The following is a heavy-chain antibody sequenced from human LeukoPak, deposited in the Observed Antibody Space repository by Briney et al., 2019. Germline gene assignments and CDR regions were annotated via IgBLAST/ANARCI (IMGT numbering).Heavy chain of an antibody. Sequence: PGGSLRLSCAASGFTFSNHGMYWVRQAPGKGLEWVAVIWYDGSKQYYTDSVKGRFTISRDNSKNTLYLQMNSLRAEDTAVYYCARVYRAVAGSGYYFDYWGQGTLVTVSS. CDR2: IWYDGSKQ. CDR1: GFTFSNHG. D-gene: IGHD6-19*01. V-gene: IGHV3-33*01. CDR3: ARVYRAVAGSGYYFDY. J-gene: IGHJ4*02.